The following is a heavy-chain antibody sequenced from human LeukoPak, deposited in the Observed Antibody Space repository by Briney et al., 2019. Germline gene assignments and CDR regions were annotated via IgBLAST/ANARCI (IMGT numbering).Heavy chain of an antibody. CDR1: GFTFGDYA. CDR3: TRDTERFGSSGWYQI. J-gene: IGHJ4*02. D-gene: IGHD6-19*01. CDR2: IRSKAYGGTT. Sequence: PGGSLRLSCTASGFTFGDYAMSWVRQAPGKGLEWVGFIRSKAYGGTTEYAASVKGRFTISRDDSKSIAYLQMNSLKTEDTAVYYCTRDTERFGSSGWYQIWGQGTLVTVSS. V-gene: IGHV3-49*04.